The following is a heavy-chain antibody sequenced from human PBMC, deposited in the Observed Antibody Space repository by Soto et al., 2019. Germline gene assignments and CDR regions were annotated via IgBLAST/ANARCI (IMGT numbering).Heavy chain of an antibody. D-gene: IGHD3-16*02. J-gene: IGHJ4*02. CDR2: IKSKTDGGTT. CDR3: TTCPVHYDYIWGSYRYTGGDNY. Sequence: EVQLVESGGGLVKPGGSLRLSCAASGFTFSNAWMSWVRQAPGKGLEWVGRIKSKTDGGTTDYAAPVKGRFTISRDDSKNTLYLQMNSLKTEDTAVYYCTTCPVHYDYIWGSYRYTGGDNYWGQGTLVTVSS. CDR1: GFTFSNAW. V-gene: IGHV3-15*01.